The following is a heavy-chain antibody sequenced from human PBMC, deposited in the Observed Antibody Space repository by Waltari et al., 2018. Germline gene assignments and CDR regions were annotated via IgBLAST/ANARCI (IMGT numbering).Heavy chain of an antibody. CDR1: GATFSNST. D-gene: IGHD4-17*01. V-gene: IGHV1-69*02. Sequence: QVQLLQSVAEAEQPGSSVKVPCKASGATFSNSTISGVRPAGGQGLQWMRMIIPILGIANYAQKFQGRVTITADKSTSTAYMELSSLRSEDTAVYYCARVGGPMTTGGTYYYYGMDVWGQGTTVTVSS. CDR3: ARVGGPMTTGGTYYYYGMDV. CDR2: IIPILGIA. J-gene: IGHJ6*02.